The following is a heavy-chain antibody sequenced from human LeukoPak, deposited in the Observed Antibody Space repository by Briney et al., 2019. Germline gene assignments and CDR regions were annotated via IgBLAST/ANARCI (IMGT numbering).Heavy chain of an antibody. CDR3: ARGCSRGWSPNIGGNWFDP. CDR1: GGSISDNY. D-gene: IGHD6-19*01. Sequence: PSETLSFTCAVYGGSISDNYWCWIRQPPGKGLEWIGEINHSGSTNYNPSLKSRVTISVDTSKNQFSLKLSSVTAADTTVYYCARGCSRGWSPNIGGNWFDPWGQGTLVTVCS. J-gene: IGHJ5*02. CDR2: INHSGST. V-gene: IGHV4-34*01.